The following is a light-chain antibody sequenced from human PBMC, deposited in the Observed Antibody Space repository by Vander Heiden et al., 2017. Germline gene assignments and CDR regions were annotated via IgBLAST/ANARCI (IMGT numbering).Light chain of an antibody. J-gene: IGKJ1*01. CDR3: HQERNSPHS. CDR1: QSVLHSSNSKSY. CDR2: WAS. V-gene: IGKV4-1*01. Sequence: DIVMTQSPESLAVSLGERATINCKSSQSVLHSSNSKSYLAWYQQKPGQPPKLLIYWASTRESGVPDRFSGSGSGTDFTLTISSLQAEDVAVYYCHQERNSPHSFGQGTKVEIK.